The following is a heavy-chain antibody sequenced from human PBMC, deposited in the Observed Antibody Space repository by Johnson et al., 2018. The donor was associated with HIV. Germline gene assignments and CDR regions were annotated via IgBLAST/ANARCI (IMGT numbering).Heavy chain of an antibody. CDR3: AAPPERTGADDAFDI. CDR1: GFTFSTHW. CDR2: IQYDGSNK. D-gene: IGHD1-1*01. V-gene: IGHV3-30*02. J-gene: IGHJ3*02. Sequence: QVQLVESGGGLVKPGGSLRLSCAASGFTFSTHWMTWVRQAPGKGLEWVAFIQYDGSNKYYADSVKGRFTISRDNSKNTLYLQMNSLRAEYTAVYYCAAPPERTGADDAFDIWGQGTMVTVSS.